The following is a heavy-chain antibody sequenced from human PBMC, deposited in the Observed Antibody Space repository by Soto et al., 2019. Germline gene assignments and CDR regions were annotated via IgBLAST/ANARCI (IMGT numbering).Heavy chain of an antibody. CDR2: IYSGGST. D-gene: IGHD5-18*01. CDR3: ARVGYSYGRYGDYDY. CDR1: GFTVSSNY. V-gene: IGHV3-53*01. Sequence: PGGSLRLSCAASGFTVSSNYMSWVRQAPGKGLEWVSVIYSGGSTYYADSVKGRFTISRDNSKNTLYLQMNSLRAADTAVYYCARVGYSYGRYGDYDYWGQGTLVTVSS. J-gene: IGHJ4*02.